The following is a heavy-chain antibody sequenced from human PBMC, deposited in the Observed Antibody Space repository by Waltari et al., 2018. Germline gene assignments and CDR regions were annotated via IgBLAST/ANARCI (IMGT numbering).Heavy chain of an antibody. CDR1: GGSLSSGSSY. Sequence: QVQLQESGPGLVKPSQTLSLTCTVSGGSLSSGSSYWSWIRQPAGKGLEWIGRIYTSGSTNYNPSLKSRVTISVDTSKNQFSLKLSSVTAADTAVYYCARDHYYDSSGYYFSWYFDLWGRGTLVTVSS. V-gene: IGHV4-61*02. J-gene: IGHJ2*01. CDR2: IYTSGST. D-gene: IGHD3-22*01. CDR3: ARDHYYDSSGYYFSWYFDL.